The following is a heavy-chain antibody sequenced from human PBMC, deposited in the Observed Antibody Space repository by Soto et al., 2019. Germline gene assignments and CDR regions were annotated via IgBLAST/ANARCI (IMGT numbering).Heavy chain of an antibody. D-gene: IGHD3-10*01. Sequence: PGESLKISCKGSGYSFTSYWISWVRQMPGKGLEWMGRIDPSDSYTNYSPSFQGHVTISADKSISTAYLQWSSLKASDTAMYYCARFNAEFRYYYYGMDVWGQGTTVTVSS. CDR2: IDPSDSYT. CDR1: GYSFTSYW. CDR3: ARFNAEFRYYYYGMDV. V-gene: IGHV5-10-1*01. J-gene: IGHJ6*02.